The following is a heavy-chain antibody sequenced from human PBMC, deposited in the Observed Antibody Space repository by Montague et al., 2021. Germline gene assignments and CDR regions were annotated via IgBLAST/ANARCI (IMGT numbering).Heavy chain of an antibody. CDR1: GFTVSSNY. CDR3: ARDVPYSSGWYQDS. V-gene: IGHV3-53*01. Sequence: SLRLSCAVSGFTVSSNYMSWVRQAPGKGLEWVSVIYTGDMTYYADSVKGRFTISRDNSRNTLHLQMNSPRVEDTAVYYCARDVPYSSGWYQDSWGQGTLVIVSS. D-gene: IGHD6-19*01. J-gene: IGHJ4*02. CDR2: IYTGDMT.